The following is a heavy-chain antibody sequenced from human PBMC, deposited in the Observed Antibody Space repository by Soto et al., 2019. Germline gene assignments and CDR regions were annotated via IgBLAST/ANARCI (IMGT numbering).Heavy chain of an antibody. J-gene: IGHJ4*02. CDR3: ARDNGRAFWSGYFRIGFDY. CDR2: IIPIFGTA. CDR1: GGTFSSYA. Sequence: ASVKVSCKASGGTFSSYAISWVRQAPGQGLEWMGGIIPIFGTANYAQKFQGRVTITADESTSTAYMELSSLRSEDTAVYYCARDNGRAFWSGYFRIGFDYWCQGTLVTVSS. D-gene: IGHD3-3*01. V-gene: IGHV1-69*13.